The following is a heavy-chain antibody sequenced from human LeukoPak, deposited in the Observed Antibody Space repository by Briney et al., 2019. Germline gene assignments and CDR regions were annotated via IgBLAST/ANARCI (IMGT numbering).Heavy chain of an antibody. CDR2: INPNRGGT. J-gene: IGHJ6*03. Sequence: ASVKVSCKASGYTFTGYYIHWVRQAPGQGLEWMGWINPNRGGTNYAQKFQGRVIMTRDTSISTVYLELSRLRNDDTGVYYCARDPATYYCTDVWGKGTTVTVSS. V-gene: IGHV1-2*02. CDR1: GYTFTGYY. D-gene: IGHD2-15*01. CDR3: ARDPATYYCTDV.